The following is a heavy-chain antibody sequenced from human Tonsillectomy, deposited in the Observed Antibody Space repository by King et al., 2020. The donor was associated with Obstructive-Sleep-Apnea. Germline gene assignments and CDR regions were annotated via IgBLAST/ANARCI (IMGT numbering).Heavy chain of an antibody. Sequence: VQLVESGGGLVQPGGSLRLSCAASGITFSSYSMNWVRQAPGKGLEWVSYISSSTSTIYYADSVKGRFTISRDNAKNSLYLHMNSLRAEDPAVYYCATGGPDAFDFWGRGTMVTVSS. CDR2: ISSSTSTI. V-gene: IGHV3-48*04. CDR1: GITFSSYS. CDR3: ATGGPDAFDF. D-gene: IGHD3-16*01. J-gene: IGHJ3*01.